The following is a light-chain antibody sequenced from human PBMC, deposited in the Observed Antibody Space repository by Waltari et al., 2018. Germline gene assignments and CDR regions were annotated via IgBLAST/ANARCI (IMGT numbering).Light chain of an antibody. J-gene: IGKJ2*01. CDR3: QQYGSSPRT. CDR2: AAS. Sequence: EIVLTQSPGTLSLSPGERATLSGRASQSVSSSSLAWYQQKPGQAPRLLIYAASSRATGIPDRFSGSGSGTDFTLTISRLEPEDFAVYYCQQYGSSPRTFGQGTKLEIK. V-gene: IGKV3-20*01. CDR1: QSVSSSS.